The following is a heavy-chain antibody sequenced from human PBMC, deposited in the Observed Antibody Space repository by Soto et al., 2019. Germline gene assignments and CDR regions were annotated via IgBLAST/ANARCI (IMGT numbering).Heavy chain of an antibody. CDR1: GFTFDDYA. V-gene: IGHV3-9*01. Sequence: PGGSLRLSCAASGFTFDDYAMHWVRQAPGKGLEWVSGISWNSGSIGYADSVKGRFTISRDNAKNSLYLQMNGLRAEDTALYYCAKDMDAFDIWGQGTMVTVSS. J-gene: IGHJ3*02. CDR2: ISWNSGSI. CDR3: AKDMDAFDI.